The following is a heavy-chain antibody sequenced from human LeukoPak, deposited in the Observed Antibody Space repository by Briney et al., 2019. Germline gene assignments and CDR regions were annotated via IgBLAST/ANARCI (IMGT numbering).Heavy chain of an antibody. CDR1: GGSISSYY. J-gene: IGHJ3*01. CDR2: IKQDGSEK. D-gene: IGHD3-10*01. CDR3: AARGLWF. V-gene: IGHV3-7*01. Sequence: PSETLSLTCTVSGGSISSYYWSWVRQAPGKGLEWVANIKQDGSEKYYVDSVKGRFTISRDNAKNSLYLQMNSLRAEDTAVYYCAARGLWFGGQGTMVTVSS.